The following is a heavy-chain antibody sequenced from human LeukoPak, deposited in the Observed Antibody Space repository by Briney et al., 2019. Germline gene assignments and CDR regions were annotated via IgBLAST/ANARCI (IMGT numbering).Heavy chain of an antibody. CDR1: GFIFSNYA. Sequence: PGRSLRLSCAASGFIFSNYAMHWVRQAPGKGLEWVSAITGSGGGTYYADSVEGRFTISRDNSKNTLFLQVNSLRAEDTAVYYCAKDRRYNWNDGGYFDYWGQGTLVTVSS. CDR3: AKDRRYNWNDGGYFDY. D-gene: IGHD1-1*01. V-gene: IGHV3-23*01. CDR2: ITGSGGGT. J-gene: IGHJ4*02.